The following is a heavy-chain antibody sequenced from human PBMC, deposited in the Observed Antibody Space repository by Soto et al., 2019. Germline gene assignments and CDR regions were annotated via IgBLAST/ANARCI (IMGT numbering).Heavy chain of an antibody. CDR2: IIPIFGTA. V-gene: IGHV1-69*01. CDR1: GGTFSSYA. J-gene: IGHJ6*02. Sequence: QVQLVQSGAEVKKPGSSVKVSCKASGGTFSSYAISWVRQAPGQGLEWMGGIIPIFGTANYAQKFQGRVTITADESTNTAYMDLSSLRSEDTAVYYCAPDDYGDFYEGMDVWGQGTTVTVSS. D-gene: IGHD4-17*01. CDR3: APDDYGDFYEGMDV.